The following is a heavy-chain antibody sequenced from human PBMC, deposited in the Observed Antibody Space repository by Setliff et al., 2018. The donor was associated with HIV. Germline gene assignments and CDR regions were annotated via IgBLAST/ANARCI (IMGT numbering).Heavy chain of an antibody. CDR1: GGSFNDYY. J-gene: IGHJ4*02. D-gene: IGHD3-10*01. V-gene: IGHV4-34*01. CDR2: IDHSGST. Sequence: PSETLSLTCAVYGGSFNDYYWTWIRQPPGKGLEWIGEIDHSGSTKYHASLKSRVTISIDTSKNQISLKLSSVTAADTAVYYCARGLNYYGSGSYLPLGYWGQVTLVTVSS. CDR3: ARGLNYYGSGSYLPLGY.